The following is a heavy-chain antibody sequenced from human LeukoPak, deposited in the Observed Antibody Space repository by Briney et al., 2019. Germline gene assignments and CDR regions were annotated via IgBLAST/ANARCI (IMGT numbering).Heavy chain of an antibody. CDR3: ASSEGIAVAGRRVYYYYMDV. CDR1: GGSISSHSHY. V-gene: IGHV4-61*09. CDR2: MYGAEGT. D-gene: IGHD6-19*01. Sequence: PSQTPSLTCTVSGGSISSHSHYWNWIRQAAGKELEWVGHMYGAEGTTYNPSLSSRVTMSLDRSKNHFSLRMSSVTAGDTAVYFCASSEGIAVAGRRVYYYYMDVWGKGTTVTVSS. J-gene: IGHJ6*03.